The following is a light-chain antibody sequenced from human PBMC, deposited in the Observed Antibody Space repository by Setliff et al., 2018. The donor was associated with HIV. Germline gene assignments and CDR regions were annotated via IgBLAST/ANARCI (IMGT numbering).Light chain of an antibody. Sequence: QSVLTQPASVSGSPGQSLTLSCTGTSSDVGSYNLVSWYQHHPGKAPKLMIYEVSKRPSGVSNRFSGSKSGNTASLTISGLQAEDEADYYCCSYAGSSTYGFGTGTKVTVL. J-gene: IGLJ1*01. V-gene: IGLV2-23*02. CDR1: SSDVGSYNL. CDR2: EVS. CDR3: CSYAGSSTYG.